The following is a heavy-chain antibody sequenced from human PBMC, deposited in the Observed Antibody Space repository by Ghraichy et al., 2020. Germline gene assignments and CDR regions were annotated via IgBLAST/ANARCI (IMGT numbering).Heavy chain of an antibody. CDR2: IYYSGST. J-gene: IGHJ3*02. Sequence: SETLSLTCTVSGGSISSYYWSWIRQPPGKGLEWIGYIYYSGSTNYNPSLKSRVTISVDTSKNQFSLKLSSVTAADTAVYYCARSLYCSGGSCYRSAFYDAFDIWGQGTMVTVSS. D-gene: IGHD2-15*01. CDR3: ARSLYCSGGSCYRSAFYDAFDI. CDR1: GGSISSYY. V-gene: IGHV4-59*01.